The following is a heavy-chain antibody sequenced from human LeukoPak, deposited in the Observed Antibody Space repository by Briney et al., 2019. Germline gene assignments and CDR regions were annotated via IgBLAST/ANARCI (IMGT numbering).Heavy chain of an antibody. CDR2: IYYSGST. Sequence: SETLSLTCSVSGASINSYYWSWIRQPPGKGLEWIGYIYYSGSTNYNPSLKSRVTISVDTSKNQFSLKLSSVTAADTAVYYCAREGADCSSTSCPNWFDPWGQGTLVTVSS. D-gene: IGHD2-2*01. CDR3: AREGADCSSTSCPNWFDP. V-gene: IGHV4-59*01. J-gene: IGHJ5*02. CDR1: GASINSYY.